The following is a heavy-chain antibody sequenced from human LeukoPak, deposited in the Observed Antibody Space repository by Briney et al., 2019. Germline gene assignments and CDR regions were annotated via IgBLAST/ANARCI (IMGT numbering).Heavy chain of an antibody. CDR1: GFSFASYG. Sequence: PGGSLRLSCAASGFSFASYGMNWVRHAPGKGLEWVSHITSDGHVETYVDSVRGRFTMSRDNAKDLLFLQMNGLRAEDTAVYYCARDTLNGPFVISLDYWGQGALVTVSS. V-gene: IGHV3-48*03. D-gene: IGHD3-9*01. J-gene: IGHJ4*02. CDR3: ARDTLNGPFVISLDY. CDR2: ITSDGHVE.